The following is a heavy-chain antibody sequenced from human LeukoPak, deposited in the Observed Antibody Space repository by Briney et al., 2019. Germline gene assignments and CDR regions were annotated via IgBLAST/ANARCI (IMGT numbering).Heavy chain of an antibody. J-gene: IGHJ4*02. CDR2: IYYTGST. Sequence: SETLSLTCTVSGASISDYYWVWIRQPPGKGLEWIGYIYYTGSTNSNPSLKSRVVMSVDMSKNQFSLSLTSVSAADSALYYCAGAYGDTYYDFWGQGTLVSVSS. CDR1: GASISDYY. V-gene: IGHV4-59*01. D-gene: IGHD4/OR15-4a*01. CDR3: AGAYGDTYYDF.